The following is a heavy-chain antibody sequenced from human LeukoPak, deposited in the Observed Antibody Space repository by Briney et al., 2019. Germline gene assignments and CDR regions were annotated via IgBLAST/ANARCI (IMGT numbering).Heavy chain of an antibody. CDR2: MNPNSGNT. Sequence: ASVKVSCKASGYTFTSYDINWVRQATGQGLEWVGWMNPNSGNTGYAQKFQGRVTMTRNTSISTAYMELSSLRSEDTAVYYCARGMRYSSSRAEYFQHWGQGTLVTVSS. D-gene: IGHD6-13*01. J-gene: IGHJ1*01. CDR3: ARGMRYSSSRAEYFQH. V-gene: IGHV1-8*01. CDR1: GYTFTSYD.